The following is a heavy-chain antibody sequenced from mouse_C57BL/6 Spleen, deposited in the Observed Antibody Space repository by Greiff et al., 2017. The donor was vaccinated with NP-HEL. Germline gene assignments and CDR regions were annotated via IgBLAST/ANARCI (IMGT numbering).Heavy chain of an antibody. CDR3: ARSVVARGWYFDV. CDR2: IHPNSGST. Sequence: QVQLQQPGAELVKPGASVKLSCKASGYTFTSYWMHWVKQRPGQGLEWIGMIHPNSGSTNYNEKFKSKATLTVDKSSSTAYMQLSSLTSEDSAVYYCARSVVARGWYFDVWGTGTTVTVSS. D-gene: IGHD1-1*01. CDR1: GYTFTSYW. J-gene: IGHJ1*03. V-gene: IGHV1-64*01.